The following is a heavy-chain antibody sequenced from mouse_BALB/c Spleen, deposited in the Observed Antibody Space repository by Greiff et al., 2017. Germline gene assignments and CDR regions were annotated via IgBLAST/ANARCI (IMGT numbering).Heavy chain of an antibody. V-gene: IGHV1-87*01. CDR2: IYPGDGDT. J-gene: IGHJ1*01. Sequence: QVQLQQSGAELARPGASVQLSCKASGYTFTSYWMQWVKQRPGQGLEWIGAIYPGDGDTRYTQKFKGKATLTADKSSSTAYMQLSSLASEDSAVYYCASHYYGSSPYFDVWGAGTTVTVSS. CDR1: GYTFTSYW. D-gene: IGHD1-1*01. CDR3: ASHYYGSSPYFDV.